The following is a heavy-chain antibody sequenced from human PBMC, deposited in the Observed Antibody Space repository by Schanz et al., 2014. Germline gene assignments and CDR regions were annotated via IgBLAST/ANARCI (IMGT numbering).Heavy chain of an antibody. CDR1: GFIFSAYW. V-gene: IGHV3-7*02. J-gene: IGHJ4*02. Sequence: EVQLVESGGGLVQPGGPLTLPCTASGFIFSAYWVSWLRQAPGKGPEWVANIKHDGSVKDYVDSVEGRFTISRVNAKRSLFLQMNSLRVENTAVYFCVSQTGSPNYWGQGTLVTVSS. D-gene: IGHD3-3*02. CDR2: IKHDGSVK. CDR3: VSQTGSPNY.